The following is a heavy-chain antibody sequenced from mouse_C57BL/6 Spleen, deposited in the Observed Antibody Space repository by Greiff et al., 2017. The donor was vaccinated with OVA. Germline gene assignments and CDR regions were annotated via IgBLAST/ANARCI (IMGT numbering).Heavy chain of an antibody. J-gene: IGHJ3*01. CDR2: ISDGGSYT. V-gene: IGHV5-4*03. D-gene: IGHD3-2*02. CDR1: GFTFSSYA. Sequence: DVMLVESGGGLVKPGGSLKLSCAASGFTFSSYAMSWVRQTPEKRLEWVATISDGGSYTYYPDNVKGRFTISRDNAKNNLYLQMSHLKSEDTAMYYCALDSSGSWFAYWGQGTLVTVSA. CDR3: ALDSSGSWFAY.